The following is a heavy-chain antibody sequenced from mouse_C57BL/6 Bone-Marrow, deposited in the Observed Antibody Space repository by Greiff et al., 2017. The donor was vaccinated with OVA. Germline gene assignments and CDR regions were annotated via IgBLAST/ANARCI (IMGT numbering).Heavy chain of an antibody. CDR1: GYTFTSYW. CDR3: ARVGYYMFAY. J-gene: IGHJ3*01. D-gene: IGHD2-3*01. CDR2: IDPSDSYT. Sequence: QVQLQQSGAELVRPGTSVKLSCKASGYTFTSYWMHWVKQRPGQGLEWIGVIDPSDSYTNYNQKFKGKATLTVDTSSSTAYMQLSSLTSEDSAVYYCARVGYYMFAYWGQGTLVTVSA. V-gene: IGHV1-59*01.